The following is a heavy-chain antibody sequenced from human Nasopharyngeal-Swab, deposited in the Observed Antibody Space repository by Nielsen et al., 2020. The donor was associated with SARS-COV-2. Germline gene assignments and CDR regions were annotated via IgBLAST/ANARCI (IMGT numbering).Heavy chain of an antibody. D-gene: IGHD3-10*01. Sequence: GSANVPCKASGYTFTSYDINWVRQATGQGLEWMGWMNPNSGNTGYAQKFQGRVTMTRNTSISTAYMELSSLRSEDTAVYYCARVLGSGSYYIDYWGQGTLVTVSS. CDR1: GYTFTSYD. CDR3: ARVLGSGSYYIDY. J-gene: IGHJ4*02. CDR2: MNPNSGNT. V-gene: IGHV1-8*01.